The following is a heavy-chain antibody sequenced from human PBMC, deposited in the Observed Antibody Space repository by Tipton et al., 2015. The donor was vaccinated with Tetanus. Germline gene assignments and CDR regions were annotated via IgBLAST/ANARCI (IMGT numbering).Heavy chain of an antibody. D-gene: IGHD1-26*01. CDR2: IHSSSSYI. CDR1: GFAVSTYS. J-gene: IGHJ3*02. V-gene: IGHV3-21*01. CDR3: ASLIVGVNNLPDAFDI. Sequence: SLRLSCAYSGFAVSTYSMNWVRQAPGKGLEWVSSIHSSSSYIYYADSVRGRFTISRDNARKSLYLQINSLRAEDTAVYYCASLIVGVNNLPDAFDIWGQGTMVTVSS.